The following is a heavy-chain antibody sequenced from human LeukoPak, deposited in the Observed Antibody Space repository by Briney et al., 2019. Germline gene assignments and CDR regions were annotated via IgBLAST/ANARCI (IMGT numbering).Heavy chain of an antibody. Sequence: ASVKVSCKASGYTFTGYYMHWVRQAPGQGLEWMGWINPNSGGTNYAQKFQGRATMTRDTSISTAYMELSSLRSDDTALYYCARDLDYGSGSYNGDCWGQGTQVTVSS. J-gene: IGHJ4*02. CDR2: INPNSGGT. V-gene: IGHV1-2*02. CDR3: ARDLDYGSGSYNGDC. CDR1: GYTFTGYY. D-gene: IGHD3-10*01.